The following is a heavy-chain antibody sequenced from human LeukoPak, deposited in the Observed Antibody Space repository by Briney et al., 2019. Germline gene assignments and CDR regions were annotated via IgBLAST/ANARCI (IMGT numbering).Heavy chain of an antibody. CDR1: GGSISSYY. V-gene: IGHV4-59*01. D-gene: IGHD2-2*01. Sequence: PSETLSLTCTVSGGSISSYYWSWIRQPPGKGLEWIGYIYYSGSTNYNPSLKSRVTISVDTYKNQFSLKLSSVTAADTAVYYCARGGSVVVVPAAIRSYYYYYMDVWGKGTTVTVSS. J-gene: IGHJ6*03. CDR2: IYYSGST. CDR3: ARGGSVVVVPAAIRSYYYYYMDV.